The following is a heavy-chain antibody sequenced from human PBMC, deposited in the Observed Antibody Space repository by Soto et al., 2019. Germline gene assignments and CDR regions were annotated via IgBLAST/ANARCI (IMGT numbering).Heavy chain of an antibody. Sequence: SETLSLTCTVSGGSISSYYWSWIRQPPGKGLEWIGYIYYTGSTNYNPSLKSRVTISVDTSKNQFSLKLSSVTAADTAVYYCARGRKILKYYYGSGSYYWFDPWGQGTLVTVSS. J-gene: IGHJ5*02. V-gene: IGHV4-59*12. CDR3: ARGRKILKYYYGSGSYYWFDP. D-gene: IGHD3-10*01. CDR2: IYYTGST. CDR1: GGSISSYY.